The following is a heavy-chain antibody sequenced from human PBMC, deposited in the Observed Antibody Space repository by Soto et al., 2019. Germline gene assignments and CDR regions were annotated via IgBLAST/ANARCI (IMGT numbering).Heavy chain of an antibody. CDR1: SGSISSSSYY. J-gene: IGHJ3*02. D-gene: IGHD3-3*01. CDR3: ARRFTIFGAFDI. CDR2: IYYSGST. Sequence: TSETMSLTCTVSSGSISSSSYYWGWIRQPPGKGLEWIGSIYYSGSTYYNPSLKSRVTISVDTSKNQFSLKLSSVTAADTAVYYCARRFTIFGAFDIWGQGTMVTVSS. V-gene: IGHV4-39*01.